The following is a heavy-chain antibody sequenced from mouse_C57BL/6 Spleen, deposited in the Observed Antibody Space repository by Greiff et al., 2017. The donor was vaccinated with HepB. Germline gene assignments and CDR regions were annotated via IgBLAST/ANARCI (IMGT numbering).Heavy chain of an antibody. CDR3: AKGGVYYDYDGGAWFAY. D-gene: IGHD2-4*01. V-gene: IGHV1-80*01. Sequence: VKLQESGAELVKPGASVKISCKASGYAFSSYWMNWVKQRPGKGLEWIGQIYPGDGDTNYNGKFKGKATLTADKSSSTAYMQLSSLTSEDSAVYFLAKGGVYYDYDGGAWFAYWGQGTLVTVSA. J-gene: IGHJ3*01. CDR1: GYAFSSYW. CDR2: IYPGDGDT.